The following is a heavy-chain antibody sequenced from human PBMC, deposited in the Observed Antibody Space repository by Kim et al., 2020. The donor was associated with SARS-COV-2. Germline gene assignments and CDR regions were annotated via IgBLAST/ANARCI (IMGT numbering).Heavy chain of an antibody. D-gene: IGHD2-2*01. J-gene: IGHJ4*02. CDR3: ARVRDIVVVPAAIGY. Sequence: PSLKHRVTIAVDTSKNQFSLELSSVTAADTAVYYCARVRDIVVVPAAIGYWGQGTLVTVSS. V-gene: IGHV4-34*01.